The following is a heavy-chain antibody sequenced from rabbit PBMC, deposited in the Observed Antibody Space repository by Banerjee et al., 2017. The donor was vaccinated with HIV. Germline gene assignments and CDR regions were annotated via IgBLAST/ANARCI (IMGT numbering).Heavy chain of an antibody. CDR2: IYTSSGTT. Sequence: QSLEESGGDLVKPEGSLTLTCTASGFSFSSGYDMCWVRQAPGKGLEWIGCIYTSSGTTYYASWAKGRFTISKTSSTTVTLQMTSLTAADTATYFCARGAYASSGFGLWGQGTLVTVS. D-gene: IGHD1-1*01. CDR3: ARGAYASSGFGL. J-gene: IGHJ4*01. CDR1: GFSFSSGYD. V-gene: IGHV1S40*01.